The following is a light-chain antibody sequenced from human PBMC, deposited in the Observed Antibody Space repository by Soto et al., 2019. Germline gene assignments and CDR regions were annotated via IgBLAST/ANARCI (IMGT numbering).Light chain of an antibody. CDR2: DAS. Sequence: EIVLTQSPATLSLSPGERATLSCRARHTISNSLAWYQQRPGQAPRLLIYDASNRATGIPARFSGSGSGTDFTLTISSLEPEDFAVYYCQNRNNWPPGATFGGGTKVEIK. J-gene: IGKJ4*01. CDR3: QNRNNWPPGAT. CDR1: HTISNS. V-gene: IGKV3-11*01.